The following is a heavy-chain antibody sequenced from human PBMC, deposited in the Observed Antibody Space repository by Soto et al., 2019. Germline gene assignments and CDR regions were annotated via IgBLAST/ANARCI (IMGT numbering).Heavy chain of an antibody. CDR2: INSDGSST. J-gene: IGHJ6*01. CDR1: GFTFSSYW. Sequence: GGSLRLSCAASGFTFSSYWMHWVRQAPGKGLVWVSRINSDGSSTSYADSVKGRFTISRDNAKNTLYLQMNSLRAEDTAVYYCARDPVTVGVGPYYHNIMDVWGQGTTVTV. CDR3: ARDPVTVGVGPYYHNIMDV. V-gene: IGHV3-74*01. D-gene: IGHD1-26*01.